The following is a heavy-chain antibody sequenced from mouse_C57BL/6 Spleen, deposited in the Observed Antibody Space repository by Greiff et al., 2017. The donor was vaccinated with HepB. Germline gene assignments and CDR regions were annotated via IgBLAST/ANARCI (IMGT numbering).Heavy chain of an antibody. Sequence: QVQLQQSGAELVRPGSSVKLSCKASGYTFTSYWMHWVKQRPIQGLEWIGNIDPSDSETHYNQKFKDKATLTVDKSSSTAYMQLSSLTSEDSAVYYCARSGYYGSSYRFAYWGQGTLVTVSA. J-gene: IGHJ3*01. D-gene: IGHD1-1*01. CDR1: GYTFTSYW. CDR2: IDPSDSET. CDR3: ARSGYYGSSYRFAY. V-gene: IGHV1-52*01.